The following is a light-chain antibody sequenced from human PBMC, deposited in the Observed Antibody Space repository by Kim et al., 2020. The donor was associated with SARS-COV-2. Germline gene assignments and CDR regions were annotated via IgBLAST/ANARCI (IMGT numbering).Light chain of an antibody. CDR1: QSVPANY. J-gene: IGKJ1*01. V-gene: IGKV3D-20*01. Sequence: SPGQRATLSCGASQSVPANYLAWYQQKPGLAPRLLIYDASIRATGIPDRLSGSGSGTDFTLTISRLEPEDFAVYYCQQYGASPLTFGQGTKVDIK. CDR2: DAS. CDR3: QQYGASPLT.